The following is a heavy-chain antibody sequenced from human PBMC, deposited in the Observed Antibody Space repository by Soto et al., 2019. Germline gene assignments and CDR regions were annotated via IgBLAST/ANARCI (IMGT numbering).Heavy chain of an antibody. CDR2: IIPIFGTT. J-gene: IGHJ3*02. D-gene: IGHD1-1*01. CDR3: AREGYTFGPGAVRGAFDI. Sequence: QVQLVQSGAELKKPGSSVKVSCKASGGTFGSNAISWVRQAPGQGLEWMGGIIPIFGTTNNAQKFQGRVTITADESTNTAYMELSCLRSEDTAIYYCAREGYTFGPGAVRGAFDIWGQGTMVTVSS. V-gene: IGHV1-69*12. CDR1: GGTFGSNA.